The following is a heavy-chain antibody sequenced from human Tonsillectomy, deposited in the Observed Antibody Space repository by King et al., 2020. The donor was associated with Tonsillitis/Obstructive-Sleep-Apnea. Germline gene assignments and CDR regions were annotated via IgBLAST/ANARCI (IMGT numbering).Heavy chain of an antibody. CDR3: ARSSIAALAYFDS. J-gene: IGHJ4*02. CDR2: IYYIGST. V-gene: IGHV4-59*01. CDR1: GGSISSYY. D-gene: IGHD6-6*01. Sequence: VQLQESGPGLVKPSETLSLTCTVSGGSISSYYWSWIRQPPGKGLGWIGYIYYIGSTNYNPSLKSRVTISVDTSKNQFSLRLNSVTAADTAVYYCARSSIAALAYFDSWGQGTLVTVSS.